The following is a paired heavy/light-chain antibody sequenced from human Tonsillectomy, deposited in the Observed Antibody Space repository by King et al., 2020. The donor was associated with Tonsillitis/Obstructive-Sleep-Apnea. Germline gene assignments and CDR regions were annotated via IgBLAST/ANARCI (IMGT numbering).Heavy chain of an antibody. CDR1: GFTFSNYA. V-gene: IGHV3-30*04. CDR3: AREAALFGVIVILNYFNY. J-gene: IGHJ4*02. D-gene: IGHD2-21*01. CDR2: ISSDGNDK. Sequence: QVQLVESGGGVVQPGRSLRLSCAASGFTFSNYAMHWVRQAPGKGLEWVAFISSDGNDKYYADSVKGRFTISRDNSKNTLYLQMTSLRAEDTAVYYCAREAALFGVIVILNYFNYWGQGTLVTVSS.
Light chain of an antibody. Sequence: DIQMTQSPSTLSASVGDRVTITCRASQSIGSWLAWYQQKPGKVPKVLIYEASSLEGGVPSRFSGSGSGTEFTLTISSLQPDDFATYYCQQYDSYPWTFGQGTKVEIK. CDR1: QSIGSW. V-gene: IGKV1-5*03. J-gene: IGKJ1*01. CDR3: QQYDSYPWT. CDR2: EAS.